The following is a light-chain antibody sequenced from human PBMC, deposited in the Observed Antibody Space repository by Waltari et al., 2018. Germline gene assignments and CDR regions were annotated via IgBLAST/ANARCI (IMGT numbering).Light chain of an antibody. Sequence: DIQMTQSPFSLSASVGDRVTITCQAGQDIRKYRNWFQQKPGKAPNLLIYDASSLEAGVPSRFTGSGSGTDFTLTISSLQPEDIATYYCQQYASLPLTFGGGTKVEIK. CDR1: QDIRKY. CDR2: DAS. J-gene: IGKJ4*01. CDR3: QQYASLPLT. V-gene: IGKV1-33*01.